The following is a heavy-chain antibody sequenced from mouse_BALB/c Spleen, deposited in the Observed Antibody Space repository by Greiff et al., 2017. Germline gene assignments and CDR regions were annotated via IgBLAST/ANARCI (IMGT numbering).Heavy chain of an antibody. Sequence: VQLQQSGPGLVKPSQSLSLTCTVTGYSITSDYAWNWIRQFPGNKLEWMGYISYSGSTSYNPSLKSRISITRDTSKNQFFLQLNSVTTEDTATYYCARTGYDYDDWYFDVWGAGTTVTVSS. J-gene: IGHJ1*01. D-gene: IGHD2-4*01. CDR2: ISYSGST. CDR3: ARTGYDYDDWYFDV. V-gene: IGHV3-2*02. CDR1: GYSITSDYA.